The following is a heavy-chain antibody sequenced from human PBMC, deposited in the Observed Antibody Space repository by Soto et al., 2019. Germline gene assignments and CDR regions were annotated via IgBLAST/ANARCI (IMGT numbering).Heavy chain of an antibody. CDR2: ISGSGGST. Sequence: EVQLLESGGGLVQPGGSLRLSCAASGFTFSSYAMSWVRQAPGKGLEWVSAISGSGGSTYYADSVKGRFTISRDNSNNTLYLQMNSLRAEDTVVYYCAKNLYCSSTSCPSVYFDYWGQGTLVTVSS. CDR1: GFTFSSYA. D-gene: IGHD2-2*01. V-gene: IGHV3-23*01. CDR3: AKNLYCSSTSCPSVYFDY. J-gene: IGHJ4*02.